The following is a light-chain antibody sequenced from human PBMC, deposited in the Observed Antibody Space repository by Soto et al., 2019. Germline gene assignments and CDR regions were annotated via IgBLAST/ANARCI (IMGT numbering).Light chain of an antibody. CDR1: TSNIGAGYD. J-gene: IGLJ7*01. V-gene: IGLV1-40*01. CDR2: GNI. Sequence: QSVLTQPPSVSGAPGQRVTISCTGSTSNIGAGYDIHWYQQLPGTAPKLLIYGNINRPSGVPDRFSGSKSDTSASLAITGLQAEDEADYYCQSYDSSLSGWVFGGGTQLTV. CDR3: QSYDSSLSGWV.